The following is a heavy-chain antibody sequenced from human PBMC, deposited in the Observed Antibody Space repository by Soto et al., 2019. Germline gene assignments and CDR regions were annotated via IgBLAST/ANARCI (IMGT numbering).Heavy chain of an antibody. D-gene: IGHD5-12*01. Sequence: EVQLVQSGAEVKKPGESLKISCKGSGYSFTSYWIGWVRQMPGKGLEWMGIIYPGDSDTRYSPSFQGQVTISADKSISTAYLQWSSLKASDTAMYYCARRVEMATISGRIVYGFDIWGQGTMVTVSS. CDR3: ARRVEMATISGRIVYGFDI. CDR2: IYPGDSDT. V-gene: IGHV5-51*01. J-gene: IGHJ3*02. CDR1: GYSFTSYW.